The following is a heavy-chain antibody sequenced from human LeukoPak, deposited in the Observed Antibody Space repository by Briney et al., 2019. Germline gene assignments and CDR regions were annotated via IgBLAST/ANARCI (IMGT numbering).Heavy chain of an antibody. CDR3: ARGGNYGDYDGYFDY. V-gene: IGHV4-59*08. CDR1: GGSISSYY. J-gene: IGHJ4*02. Sequence: SETLSLTCTVSGGSISSYYWSWIRQSPGKGLEWSGYIYYSGSTNYNPSLRNRVTISVDTSKNQFSLKLSSVTAADTAVYYCARGGNYGDYDGYFDYWGQGTLVTVSS. CDR2: IYYSGST. D-gene: IGHD4-17*01.